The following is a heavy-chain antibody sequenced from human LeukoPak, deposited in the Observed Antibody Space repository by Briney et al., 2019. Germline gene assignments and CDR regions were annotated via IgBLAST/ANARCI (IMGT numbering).Heavy chain of an antibody. CDR2: VSGRDTST. CDR1: GFTLSNYA. V-gene: IGHV3-23*01. D-gene: IGHD1-1*01. J-gene: IGHJ4*02. CDR3: ARTTDY. Sequence: GASLRLSCAASGFTLSNYAMSWDRQAPGKGLEWVSAVSGRDTSTYYTDSVKGRFTISRDNSKNTLYLQMNSLSAEDTAVYYCARTTDYWGQGTLVTVSS.